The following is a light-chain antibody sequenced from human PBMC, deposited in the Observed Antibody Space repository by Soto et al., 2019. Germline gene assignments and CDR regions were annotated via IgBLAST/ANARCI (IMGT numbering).Light chain of an antibody. V-gene: IGKV3-20*01. CDR2: RAS. CDR1: HSVSYNY. Sequence: VLTQSPGTLSLSPGERVTLSCRASHSVSYNYLAWYQQQPGQAPRLLISRASSRATGIPDRFSGSGSGTDFTLTISRLEPEDSAVYYCQQYGTSPWTFGHGTKVEIK. J-gene: IGKJ1*01. CDR3: QQYGTSPWT.